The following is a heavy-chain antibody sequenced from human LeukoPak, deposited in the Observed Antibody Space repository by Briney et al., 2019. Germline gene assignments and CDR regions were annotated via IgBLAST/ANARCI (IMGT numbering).Heavy chain of an antibody. D-gene: IGHD2-15*01. CDR2: IYPADSDI. CDR3: ARQEYCSGGSCYTWFDP. V-gene: IGHV5-51*01. CDR1: GYSINNYW. J-gene: IGHJ5*02. Sequence: GESLKISCRGSGYSINNYWIGWVRQMPGKGLEWMGIIYPADSDIRYSPSFQGQVTISADKSISTAYLQWSSLKASDTAMYYCARQEYCSGGSCYTWFDPWGQGTLVTVSS.